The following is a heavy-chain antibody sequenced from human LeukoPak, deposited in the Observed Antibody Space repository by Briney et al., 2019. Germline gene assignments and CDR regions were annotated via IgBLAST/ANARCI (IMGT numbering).Heavy chain of an antibody. D-gene: IGHD3-22*01. Sequence: SETLSLTCAVYGGSFSGYYWSWIRQPPGKGLEWIGEINHSGSTNYNPSLKSRVTISVDTSKNQFSLKLSSVTAADTAVYYCARGPGSYYDSSGQSPYNWFDPWGQGTLVTVSS. CDR2: INHSGST. V-gene: IGHV4-34*01. J-gene: IGHJ5*02. CDR1: GGSFSGYY. CDR3: ARGPGSYYDSSGQSPYNWFDP.